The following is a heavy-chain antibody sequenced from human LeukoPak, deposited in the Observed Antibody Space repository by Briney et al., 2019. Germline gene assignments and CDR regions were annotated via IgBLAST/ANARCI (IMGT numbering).Heavy chain of an antibody. Sequence: PSETLSLTCAVSVGSLSIGDYSWSWIRLPPGKGLEWTAYIYHSGNTYYNPSLKGRVTMSVDRSKNQFSLKLSSVTAADTAVYYYASVNNRAFHYLDYCGQGTLITVS. V-gene: IGHV4-30-2*01. CDR1: VGSLSIGDYS. CDR3: ASVNNRAFHYLDY. D-gene: IGHD1/OR15-1a*01. CDR2: IYHSGNT. J-gene: IGHJ4*02.